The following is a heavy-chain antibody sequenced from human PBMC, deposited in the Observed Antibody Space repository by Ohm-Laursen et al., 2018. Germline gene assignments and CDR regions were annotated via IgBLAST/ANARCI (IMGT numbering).Heavy chain of an antibody. CDR3: ARNCYGSGSYYYFDY. J-gene: IGHJ4*02. CDR2: IWYDGGNK. Sequence: SLRLSCAASGFTFSSYGMHWVRQAPGKGLEWVAVIWYDGGNKYYADSVKGRFTISRDNSKNTLYLQMNSLRAEDTAVYYCARNCYGSGSYYYFDYWGQGTLVTVSS. CDR1: GFTFSSYG. V-gene: IGHV3-33*01. D-gene: IGHD3-10*01.